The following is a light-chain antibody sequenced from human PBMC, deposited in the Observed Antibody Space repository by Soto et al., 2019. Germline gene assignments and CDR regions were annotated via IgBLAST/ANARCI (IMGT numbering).Light chain of an antibody. J-gene: IGKJ1*01. Sequence: ESVLTQSPGTLSLSPGERATLSCRASQSVSSNYLAWYQQKPGQAHRLLIYGASTRATGIPDRFSGSGSRTDFTLTISRLEPEDSAGYYCQQYGSSPTWTFGQGTKVDIK. CDR3: QQYGSSPTWT. CDR2: GAS. CDR1: QSVSSNY. V-gene: IGKV3-20*01.